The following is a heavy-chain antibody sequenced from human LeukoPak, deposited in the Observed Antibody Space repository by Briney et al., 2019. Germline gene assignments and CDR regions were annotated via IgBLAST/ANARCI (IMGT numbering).Heavy chain of an antibody. CDR2: ISYDGDSR. CDR1: GFTFSSYG. D-gene: IGHD3-16*01. J-gene: IGHJ4*02. V-gene: IGHV3-33*01. CDR3: ARDVSPSKNGLHYGADC. Sequence: GGSLRLSCEASGFTFSSYGMHWVRQAPGKGLEWVAIISYDGDSRYYVDSVRGRFSISRDNSKNTVDLQMDSLRAEDTAVYYCARDVSPSKNGLHYGADCWGQGRLVTVSS.